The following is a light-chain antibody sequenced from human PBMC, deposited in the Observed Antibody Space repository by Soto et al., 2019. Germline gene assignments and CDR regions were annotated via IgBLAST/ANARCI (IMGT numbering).Light chain of an antibody. Sequence: GERATLSCRASQSVSSNLAWYQQKPGQAPRLLIYGASTRATGIPARFSGSGSGTEFTLTISSLQSEDFAVYYCQQYNNWPPELTFGGGTKV. CDR2: GAS. CDR1: QSVSSN. V-gene: IGKV3-15*01. J-gene: IGKJ4*01. CDR3: QQYNNWPPELT.